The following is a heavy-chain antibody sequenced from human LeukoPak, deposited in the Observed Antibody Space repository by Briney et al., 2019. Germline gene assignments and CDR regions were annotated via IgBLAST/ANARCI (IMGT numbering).Heavy chain of an antibody. CDR2: ISGDSKYI. CDR1: GFTFSRYT. D-gene: IGHD2-21*02. CDR3: ARGPRGRAYCGGDCYNAFDI. Sequence: GGSLRLSCAGSGFTFSRYTFNWVRQAPGRGLEWVSAISGDSKYIYYTDSVKGRFTISRDNARNSVYLQMNSLGVEDTAVYYCARGPRGRAYCGGDCYNAFDIWGQGIMVTVSS. V-gene: IGHV3-21*01. J-gene: IGHJ3*02.